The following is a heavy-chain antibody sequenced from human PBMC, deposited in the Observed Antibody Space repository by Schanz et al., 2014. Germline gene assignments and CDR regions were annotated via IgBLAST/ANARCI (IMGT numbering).Heavy chain of an antibody. CDR3: TRDVRLDRRGNWFDP. V-gene: IGHV3-23*04. CDR2: ILGLASTT. CDR1: GFGFSSYS. D-gene: IGHD1-1*01. J-gene: IGHJ5*02. Sequence: EVQLVESGGGLIQPGGSLRLSCAASGFGFSSYSMNWVRQVPGKGLEWVSAILGLASTTYYADSVKGRFTISRDNSKNLLYLQMNSLRAEDTAVYYCTRDVRLDRRGNWFDPWGQGTLVTVSS.